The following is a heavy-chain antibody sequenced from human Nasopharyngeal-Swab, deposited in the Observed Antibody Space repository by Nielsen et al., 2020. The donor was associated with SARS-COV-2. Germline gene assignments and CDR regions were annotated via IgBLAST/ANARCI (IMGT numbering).Heavy chain of an antibody. CDR2: IYYSGST. V-gene: IGHV4-39*01. CDR3: ANQWLGYFDY. J-gene: IGHJ4*02. Sequence: SETLSLTCTVSGGSISSSSHYWGWIRQPPGKGLEWIGSIYYSGSTYYNPSLKSRVTISVDTSKNQFSLTLSSVTAADTAVYYCANQWLGYFDYWGQGTLVTVSS. D-gene: IGHD6-19*01. CDR1: GGSISSSSHY.